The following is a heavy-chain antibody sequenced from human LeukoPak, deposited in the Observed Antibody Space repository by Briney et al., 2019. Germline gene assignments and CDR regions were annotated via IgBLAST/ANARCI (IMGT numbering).Heavy chain of an antibody. CDR2: ISSNGGST. CDR3: VKAGMVGSRYYFDY. J-gene: IGHJ4*02. Sequence: GGSLRLSCSASGFTFSSYAMHWVRQAPGKGLEYVSAISSNGGSTYYADSVKGRFTISRDNSKNTLYLQMSSPRAEDTAVYYCVKAGMVGSRYYFDYWGQGTLVTVSS. V-gene: IGHV3-64D*06. CDR1: GFTFSSYA. D-gene: IGHD2-8*01.